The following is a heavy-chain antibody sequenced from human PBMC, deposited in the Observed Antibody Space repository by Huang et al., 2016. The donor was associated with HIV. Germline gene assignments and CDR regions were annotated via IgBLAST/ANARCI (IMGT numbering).Heavy chain of an antibody. Sequence: EVQLVESGGGLVQPGGSLKLSCAASGFSFSGPAMHWVRKASGKVLEWVARIRSKANNYATAYAESVKGRFIISRDESKNTAYLQMNSLKTGDTAVYYCSAQGVEMATITDYWGQGTLVTVSS. CDR2: IRSKANNYAT. V-gene: IGHV3-73*02. J-gene: IGHJ4*02. CDR1: GFSFSGPA. CDR3: SAQGVEMATITDY. D-gene: IGHD5-12*01.